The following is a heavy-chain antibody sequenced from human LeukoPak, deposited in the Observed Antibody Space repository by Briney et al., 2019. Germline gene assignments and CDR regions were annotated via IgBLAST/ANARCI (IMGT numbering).Heavy chain of an antibody. CDR3: AKVGLSLAAVELGLYGMDV. V-gene: IGHV3-30*18. CDR1: GFTFSNYG. D-gene: IGHD6-6*01. Sequence: PGRSLRLSCLASGFTFSNYGMHWVRQAPGKGLEWVAVISYDGRQKNYVDSAEGRFTISRDNSVTTLYLEMSSLRAEDTATYYCAKVGLSLAAVELGLYGMDVWGLGTTVTVSS. J-gene: IGHJ6*02. CDR2: ISYDGRQK.